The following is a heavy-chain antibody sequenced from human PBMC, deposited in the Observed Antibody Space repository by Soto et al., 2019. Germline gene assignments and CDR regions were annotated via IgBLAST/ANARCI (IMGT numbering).Heavy chain of an antibody. J-gene: IGHJ6*02. D-gene: IGHD2-15*01. CDR3: APLSVSLSGPYGIHV. Sequence: PSETLSLTCSVSGYSVTSSDYYWPWIRQPPGKGLEWIGSMFYSGLTYYNPSLKSRVTLSVDTSKNQFSVRLNSVTAADTAVYYCAPLSVSLSGPYGIHVWGQGTTVTVSS. V-gene: IGHV4-39*01. CDR2: MFYSGLT. CDR1: GYSVTSSDYY.